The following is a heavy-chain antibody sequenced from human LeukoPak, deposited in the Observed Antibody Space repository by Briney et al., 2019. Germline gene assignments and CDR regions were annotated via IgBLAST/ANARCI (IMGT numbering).Heavy chain of an antibody. CDR2: TYHRSKWYS. V-gene: IGHV6-1*01. D-gene: IGHD1-26*01. Sequence: SQTLSLTCAITGDSVSSNTVTRIWIRQSPSRGLEWLGRTYHRSKWYSEYAVSVQSRITINPDTSKNQFSLQLNSVTPEDTAVYYCGRQNSGKGGIDYWGQGTLVTVSS. CDR1: GDSVSSNTVT. CDR3: GRQNSGKGGIDY. J-gene: IGHJ4*02.